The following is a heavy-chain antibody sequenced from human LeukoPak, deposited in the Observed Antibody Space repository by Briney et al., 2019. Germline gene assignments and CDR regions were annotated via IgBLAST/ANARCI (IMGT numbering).Heavy chain of an antibody. CDR1: GFTFSSYS. CDR3: ARDHARSEGVAAYYFDF. Sequence: GGSLRLSCAASGFTFSSYSMNWVRQAPGKGLEWVSSISSSSSYIYYADSVKGRFTISRDNAKNSLYLQMNSLRAEDTAVYYCARDHARSEGVAAYYFDFWGQGTLVTVSS. CDR2: ISSSSSYI. V-gene: IGHV3-21*01. J-gene: IGHJ4*02. D-gene: IGHD6-19*01.